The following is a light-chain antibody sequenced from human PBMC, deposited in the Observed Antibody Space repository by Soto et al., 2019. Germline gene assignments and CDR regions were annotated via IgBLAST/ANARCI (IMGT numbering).Light chain of an antibody. J-gene: IGKJ1*01. CDR1: QTISSW. Sequence: DIQMTQSPSTLSGSVGARLTITGRASQTISSWLAWYQQKPGKARKLLIFDASTLESGVTSRFSGSGSGTTFTLTISSLQSDDFATYYCLQYNGYYRTFGPGTQVDIK. V-gene: IGKV1-5*01. CDR3: LQYNGYYRT. CDR2: DAS.